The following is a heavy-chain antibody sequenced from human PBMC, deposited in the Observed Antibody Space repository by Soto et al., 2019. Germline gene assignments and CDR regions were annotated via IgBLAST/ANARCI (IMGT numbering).Heavy chain of an antibody. D-gene: IGHD4-17*01. CDR3: AKPPHYGDYDPYYFDY. CDR1: GFTFSSYA. CDR2: ISGSGGST. Sequence: GESLKISCAASGFTFSSYAMSWVRQAPGKGLEWVSAISGSGGSTYYTDSVKGRFTISRDNSKNTLYLQMNSLRAEDTAVYYCAKPPHYGDYDPYYFDYWGQGTLVTVSS. J-gene: IGHJ4*02. V-gene: IGHV3-23*01.